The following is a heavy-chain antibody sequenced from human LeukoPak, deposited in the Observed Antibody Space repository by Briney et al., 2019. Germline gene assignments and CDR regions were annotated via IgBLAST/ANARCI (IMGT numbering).Heavy chain of an antibody. J-gene: IGHJ4*02. CDR3: APALAAAGTYY. V-gene: IGHV3-23*01. D-gene: IGHD6-13*01. Sequence: GSLRLSCAASGFTFSSYAMSWVRQAPGKGLEWVSAISGSGGSTCYADSVKGRFTISRDNSKNTLYLQMNSLRAEDTAVYYCAPALAAAGTYYWGQGTLVTVSS. CDR1: GFTFSSYA. CDR2: ISGSGGST.